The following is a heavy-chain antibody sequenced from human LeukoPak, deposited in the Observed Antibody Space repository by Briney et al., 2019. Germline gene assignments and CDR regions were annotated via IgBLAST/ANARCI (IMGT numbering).Heavy chain of an antibody. J-gene: IGHJ4*02. V-gene: IGHV3-48*04. CDR1: GFTFSRYS. CDR2: ISSSGSTI. CDR3: ARDSPAMYSSGWLGFDY. D-gene: IGHD6-19*01. Sequence: GGSLRLSCAASGFTFSRYSMNWVRQAPGKGLEWVSSISSSGSTIYYADSVKGRFTISRDNAKNSLYLQMNSLRAEDTAVYYCARDSPAMYSSGWLGFDYWGQGTLVTVSS.